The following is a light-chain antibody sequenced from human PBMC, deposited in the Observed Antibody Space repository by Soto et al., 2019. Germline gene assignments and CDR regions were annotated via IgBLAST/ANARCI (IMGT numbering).Light chain of an antibody. V-gene: IGKV3-20*01. CDR3: QQYGSTPRT. CDR2: AAS. CDR1: QSVSSTY. Sequence: EIVLTQSPGTLSLSPGERATLSCRASQSVSSTYIAWYQQKPGQAPRLLIYAASSRATGIPDRFSGSGPGTDFTLTNSRLEPEDFAVYYCQQYGSTPRTFGQGTKVDI. J-gene: IGKJ1*01.